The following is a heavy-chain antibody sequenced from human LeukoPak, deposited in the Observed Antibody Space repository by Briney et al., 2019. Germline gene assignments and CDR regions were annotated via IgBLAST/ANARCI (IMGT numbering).Heavy chain of an antibody. Sequence: PGGSLRLSCAASGFTFSSYGMHWVRQAPGKGLEWVAFIRYDGSNKYYADSVKRRFTISRDNSKNTLYLQMNSLRAEDTAVYYCAKDKMATTYYFDYWGQGTLVTVSS. CDR2: IRYDGSNK. V-gene: IGHV3-30*02. CDR3: AKDKMATTYYFDY. D-gene: IGHD5-24*01. CDR1: GFTFSSYG. J-gene: IGHJ4*02.